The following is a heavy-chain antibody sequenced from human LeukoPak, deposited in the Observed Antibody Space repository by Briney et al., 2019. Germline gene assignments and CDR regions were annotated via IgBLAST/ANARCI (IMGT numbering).Heavy chain of an antibody. Sequence: PGGSLRLSCAASGFTFTMFSMNWLRQAPGKGLDWIAFIRGRSDTTYYADSVQGRFTISRDNAEDSVYLQMNSLRAEDTAVYYCAKSGEYCSSTSCYRTVSPGVPEDYWGQGTLVTVSS. V-gene: IGHV3-48*01. CDR3: AKSGEYCSSTSCYRTVSPGVPEDY. CDR2: IRGRSDTT. J-gene: IGHJ4*02. CDR1: GFTFTMFS. D-gene: IGHD2-2*02.